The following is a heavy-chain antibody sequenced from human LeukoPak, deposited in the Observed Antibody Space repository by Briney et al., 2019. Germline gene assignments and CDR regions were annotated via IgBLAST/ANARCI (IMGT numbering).Heavy chain of an antibody. D-gene: IGHD6-6*01. CDR1: GFSFSSYW. CDR2: IKQDGSVK. Sequence: GGSLRLSCAASGFSFSSYWMSWVRQAPGKGLEWVATIKQDGSVKDYVDSVKGRSTISRDNAKNSLYLQMNSLGAEDTAVYYCARDRVLGVHAYWGQGTLVTVSS. V-gene: IGHV3-7*01. J-gene: IGHJ4*02. CDR3: ARDRVLGVHAY.